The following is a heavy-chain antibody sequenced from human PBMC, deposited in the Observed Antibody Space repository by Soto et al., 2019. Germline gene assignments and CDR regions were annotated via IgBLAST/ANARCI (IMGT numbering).Heavy chain of an antibody. CDR1: GFTFRSYV. CDR2: TSYDGSNK. Sequence: QVHLVESGGGVVQPGTSLRLSCVGSGFTFRSYVIHWVRQAPGKGLEWVALTSYDGSNKHYGDSVKGRFTISRDNSRNTVDLQMDSLRCADTALYYCARWGTTGGLDVWRQGTLVSVSS. J-gene: IGHJ1*01. D-gene: IGHD3-16*01. CDR3: ARWGTTGGLDV. V-gene: IGHV3-33*05.